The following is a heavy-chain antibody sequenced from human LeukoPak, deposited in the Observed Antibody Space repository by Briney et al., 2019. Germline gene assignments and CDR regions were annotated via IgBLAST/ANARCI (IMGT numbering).Heavy chain of an antibody. CDR3: ATPLGVAGTGSAFDI. D-gene: IGHD6-19*01. V-gene: IGHV3-30*03. CDR1: GFTFSSYG. CDR2: ISYDGSNK. Sequence: PGRSLRLSCAASGFTFSSYGMHWVRQAPGKGLEWVAVISYDGSNKYYADSVKGRFTISRDNSKNTLYLQMNSLRAEDTAVYYCATPLGVAGTGSAFDIWGQGTMVTVSS. J-gene: IGHJ3*02.